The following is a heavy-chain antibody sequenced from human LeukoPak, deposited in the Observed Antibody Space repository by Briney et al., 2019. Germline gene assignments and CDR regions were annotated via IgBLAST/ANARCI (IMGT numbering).Heavy chain of an antibody. CDR1: GGSISRYY. D-gene: IGHD4-17*01. Sequence: SETLSLTCTASGGSISRYYWSWIRQPPGKGLEWIGYIYFSGATNYNPSLKSRVTISVDTSKNQFSLKLSSVTAADTAVYYCAREDPQTTVPEGLDVWGQGTTVIVSS. CDR3: AREDPQTTVPEGLDV. CDR2: IYFSGAT. J-gene: IGHJ6*02. V-gene: IGHV4-59*01.